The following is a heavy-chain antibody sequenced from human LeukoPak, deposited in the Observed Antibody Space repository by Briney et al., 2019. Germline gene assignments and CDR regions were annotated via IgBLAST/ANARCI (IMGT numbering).Heavy chain of an antibody. J-gene: IGHJ4*02. Sequence: GGSLRLSRAASGFTFSSYSMNWVRQAPGKGLEWVSSISSSSSYRYYADSVKGRFTISRDNAKNSLYLQMNSLRAEDTAVYYCARASAVAGTRHYWGQGTLVTVSS. D-gene: IGHD6-19*01. CDR3: ARASAVAGTRHY. CDR1: GFTFSSYS. V-gene: IGHV3-21*01. CDR2: ISSSSSYR.